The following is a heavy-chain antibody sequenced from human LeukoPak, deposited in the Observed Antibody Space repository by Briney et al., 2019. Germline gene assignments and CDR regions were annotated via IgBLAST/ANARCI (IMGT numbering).Heavy chain of an antibody. CDR3: ARGPYYYDSSGYVDY. J-gene: IGHJ4*02. CDR1: GGSISSFY. CDR2: IYNSGTT. Sequence: SETLSLTCTVSGGSISSFYWSWIRQPAGKGLEGIGRIYNSGTTNYNPSLKSRVTMSVDTSKNQFSLKLSSVTAADTAVYYCARGPYYYDSSGYVDYWGQGTLVTVSS. D-gene: IGHD3-22*01. V-gene: IGHV4-4*07.